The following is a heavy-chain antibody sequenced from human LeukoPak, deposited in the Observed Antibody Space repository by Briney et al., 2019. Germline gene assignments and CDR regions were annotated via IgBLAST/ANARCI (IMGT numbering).Heavy chain of an antibody. J-gene: IGHJ5*02. V-gene: IGHV4-39*01. Sequence: SETLSLTCTVSGGSISNSSYYWGWLRQPLGTGLEWIGSVYYSGSTYSNPSLKSRVTISIDTSKNQFSLNLSSVIAADTAVYYCARLKSGVGWFDPWGQGTLVTVSS. CDR1: GGSISNSSYY. CDR3: ARLKSGVGWFDP. CDR2: VYYSGST. D-gene: IGHD1-26*01.